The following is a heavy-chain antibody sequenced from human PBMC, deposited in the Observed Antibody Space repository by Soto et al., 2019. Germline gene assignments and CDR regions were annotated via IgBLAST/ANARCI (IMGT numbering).Heavy chain of an antibody. Sequence: XGSLGLSCAASGFTFSSYAMSWVRQAPGKGLEWVSAISGSGGSTYYADSVKGRFTISRDNSKNTLYLQMNSLRAEDTAVYYCAKVGKVATITGWFDPWGQGTLVTVSS. CDR1: GFTFSSYA. J-gene: IGHJ5*02. D-gene: IGHD5-12*01. CDR2: ISGSGGST. V-gene: IGHV3-23*01. CDR3: AKVGKVATITGWFDP.